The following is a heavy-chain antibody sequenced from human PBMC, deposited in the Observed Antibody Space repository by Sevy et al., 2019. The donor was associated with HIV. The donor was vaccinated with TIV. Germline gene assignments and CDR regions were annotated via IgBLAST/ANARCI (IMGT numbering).Heavy chain of an antibody. CDR2: ISFDGTNK. CDR3: ARVRVPGQLGEFDY. V-gene: IGHV3-30-3*01. D-gene: IGHD6-6*01. J-gene: IGHJ4*02. Sequence: GGSLRLSCAASGFSFSSYAMHWVRQAPGKGLEWVAVISFDGTNKYYADSVEGRFTISRDNSKNTLYLQMNSLRLEDMAVYYCARVRVPGQLGEFDYWGQGTLVTVSP. CDR1: GFSFSSYA.